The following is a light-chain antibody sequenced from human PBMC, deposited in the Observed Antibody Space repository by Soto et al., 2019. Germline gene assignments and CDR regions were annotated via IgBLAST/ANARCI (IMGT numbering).Light chain of an antibody. CDR3: QQYGSSLAT. J-gene: IGKJ4*01. CDR2: GAS. Sequence: EIVLTQSPGTLSLSPGERATLSRRASQSVSSSYLAWYQQKPGQAPRLLIYGASSRATGIPDRFSGSGSGTDFTLTISRLEPEDFAVYYCQQYGSSLATFGGGTKVDIK. CDR1: QSVSSSY. V-gene: IGKV3-20*01.